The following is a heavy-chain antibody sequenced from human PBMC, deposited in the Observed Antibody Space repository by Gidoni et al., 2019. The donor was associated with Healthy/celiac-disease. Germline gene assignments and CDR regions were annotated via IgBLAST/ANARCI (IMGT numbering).Heavy chain of an antibody. CDR2: IDHSGST. Sequence: QVQLQESGPGLVKPSGTLSLTCAVSGGSISSSNWWSWVRQPPWKGLEWLGEIDHSGSTNYNPSLKSLVTISVDKSKNQFSLKLSSVTAADTAVYYCARPIRGTFDPWGQGTLVTVSS. D-gene: IGHD2-2*02. CDR1: GGSISSSNW. CDR3: ARPIRGTFDP. V-gene: IGHV4-4*02. J-gene: IGHJ5*02.